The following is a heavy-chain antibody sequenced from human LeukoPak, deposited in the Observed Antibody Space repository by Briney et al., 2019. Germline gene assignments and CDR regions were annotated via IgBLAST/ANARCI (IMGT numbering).Heavy chain of an antibody. V-gene: IGHV3-23*01. Sequence: PGGSLRLSCAASGFTSTNYAMNWVRQAPGKGLEWVSVLIGSSGSTDYADSVKGRFTISRDKSKNTLFLQMNSLRAEDTAIYFCAKGAYDYIEMGYFDSWGQGTLVTFSS. CDR2: LIGSSGST. J-gene: IGHJ4*02. CDR1: GFTSTNYA. CDR3: AKGAYDYIEMGYFDS. D-gene: IGHD5-12*01.